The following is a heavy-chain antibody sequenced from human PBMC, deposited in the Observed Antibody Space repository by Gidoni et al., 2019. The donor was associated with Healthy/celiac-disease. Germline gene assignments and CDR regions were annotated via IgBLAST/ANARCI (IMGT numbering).Heavy chain of an antibody. V-gene: IGHV3-15*01. J-gene: IGHJ4*02. CDR2: IKSKADGGTT. D-gene: IGHD3-10*01. Sequence: EVQLVASGGCLVTPGGSLRLSCAASGFTFSHAWMCWVRQAPGKGLEWVGRIKSKADGGTTDYAAPVKGRFTISRDDSKNTLYLQMNSLKTEDTAVYYCTTDRYGDVLLWFGELRGWGQGTLVTVSS. CDR1: GFTFSHAW. CDR3: TTDRYGDVLLWFGELRG.